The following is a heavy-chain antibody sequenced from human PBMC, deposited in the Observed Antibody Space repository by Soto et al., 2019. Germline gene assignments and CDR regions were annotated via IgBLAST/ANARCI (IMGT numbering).Heavy chain of an antibody. D-gene: IGHD2-15*01. CDR1: GYTFTSYG. V-gene: IGHV1-18*01. CDR3: VVAAQPYYFVY. J-gene: IGHJ4*02. CDR2: ISAYNGNT. Sequence: QVQLVQSGAEVKKPGASVKVSCKASGYTFTSYGISWVRQAPGQGLEWMGWISAYNGNTNYAQKLQGRVTMTTDTSQSTAYRERTSLKSDDTAGYYCVVAAQPYYFVYWGQGTLVTVS.